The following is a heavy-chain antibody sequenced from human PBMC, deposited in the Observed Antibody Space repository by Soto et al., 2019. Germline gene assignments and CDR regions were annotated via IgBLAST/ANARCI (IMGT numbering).Heavy chain of an antibody. D-gene: IGHD2-2*01. V-gene: IGHV4-34*01. CDR2: INHSGST. J-gene: IGHJ5*02. CDR1: GGSFSGYY. Sequence: ASETLSLTCAVYGGSFSGYYWSWIRQPPGKGLEWIGEINHSGSTNYNPSLKSRVTISVDTSKNQFSLKLSSVTAADTAVYYCARAGDIVVVPAASPRTNRFDPWGQGTLVTVSS. CDR3: ARAGDIVVVPAASPRTNRFDP.